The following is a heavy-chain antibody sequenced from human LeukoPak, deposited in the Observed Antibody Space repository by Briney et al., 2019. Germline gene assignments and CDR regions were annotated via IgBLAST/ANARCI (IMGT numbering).Heavy chain of an antibody. CDR2: ISDDGGRK. V-gene: IGHV3-30*04. CDR3: ARGIYSNGNMNDY. D-gene: IGHD4-11*01. CDR1: GFTFSGYP. Sequence: QTGRSLRLSCAASGFTFSGYPMHWVRQAPGKGLDWVAIISDDGGRKFYADSVKRRFTISRDNSKNTLYLQMNSLRAEDTAVYYCARGIYSNGNMNDYWGQGTLVTVSS. J-gene: IGHJ4*02.